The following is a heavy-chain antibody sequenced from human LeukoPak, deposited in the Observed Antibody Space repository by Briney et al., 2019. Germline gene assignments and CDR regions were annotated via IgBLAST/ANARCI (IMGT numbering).Heavy chain of an antibody. CDR1: GDSVSNKSAT. CDR3: ARDSSGWYRSFDY. Sequence: SQTLSLTCAISGDSVSNKSATWNWIRQSPSRGLEWLGRTYYRSKWYNDYAESVKSRITINPDTSKNQFSLKLSSVTAADTAVYYCARDSSGWYRSFDYWGQGTLVTVSS. CDR2: TYYRSKWYN. J-gene: IGHJ4*02. V-gene: IGHV6-1*01. D-gene: IGHD6-19*01.